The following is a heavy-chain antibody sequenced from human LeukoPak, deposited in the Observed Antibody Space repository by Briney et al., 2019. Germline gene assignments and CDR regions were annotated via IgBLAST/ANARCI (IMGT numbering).Heavy chain of an antibody. V-gene: IGHV4-4*07. CDR2: TYSSGST. CDR1: GGSISSYY. J-gene: IGHJ4*02. D-gene: IGHD3-10*01. Sequence: SETLSLTCTASGGSISSYYLSWIRQPAGKGLEWIGRTYSSGSTNYNPSLKNRVTMSVDTYNNQFSLMLMSVIAAETTADYYSRGVYGSGDYWGQGTLVTASS. CDR3: SRGVYGSGDY.